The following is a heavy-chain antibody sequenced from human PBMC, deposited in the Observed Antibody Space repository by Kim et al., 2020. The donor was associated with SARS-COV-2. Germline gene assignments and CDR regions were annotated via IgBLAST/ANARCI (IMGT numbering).Heavy chain of an antibody. V-gene: IGHV1-69*13. CDR1: GGTFSSYA. J-gene: IGHJ6*02. CDR2: IIPIFGTA. CDR3: ARGYYDILTGYYLSYYYGMDV. Sequence: SVKVSCKASGGTFSSYAISWVRQAPGQGLEWMGGIIPIFGTANYAQKFQGRVTITADESTSTAYMELSSLRSEDTAVYYCARGYYDILTGYYLSYYYGMDVWGQGTTVTVSS. D-gene: IGHD3-9*01.